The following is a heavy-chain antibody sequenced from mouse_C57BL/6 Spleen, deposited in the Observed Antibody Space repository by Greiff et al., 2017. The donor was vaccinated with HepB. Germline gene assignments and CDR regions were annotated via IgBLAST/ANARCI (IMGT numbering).Heavy chain of an antibody. CDR3: ARQDDDYDYYAMDY. V-gene: IGHV5-9*01. CDR2: ISGGGGNT. J-gene: IGHJ4*01. D-gene: IGHD2-4*01. Sequence: EVKLMESGGGLVKPGGSLKLSCAASGFTFSSYTMSWVRQTPEKRLEWVATISGGGGNTYYPDSVKGRFTLSRDNAKNTLYLQMSSLRSEDTALYYCARQDDDYDYYAMDYWGQGTSVTVSS. CDR1: GFTFSSYT.